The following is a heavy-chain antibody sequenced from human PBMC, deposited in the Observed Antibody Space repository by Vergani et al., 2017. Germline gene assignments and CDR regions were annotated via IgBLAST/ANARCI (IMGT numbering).Heavy chain of an antibody. V-gene: IGHV1-46*01. J-gene: IGHJ4*02. CDR3: SSMEAAAGNGEGDY. CDR1: GYPFTSYY. D-gene: IGHD6-13*01. Sequence: QVQLVQSGAEVKKPGASVKVSCKASGYPFTSYYMHWVRQAPGQGLEWMGIINPSGGSTSYAQKFQGRVTMTRDTSTSTVYMELSSLRSEDTAVYYWSSMEAAAGNGEGDYWGQGTLVTVSS. CDR2: INPSGGST.